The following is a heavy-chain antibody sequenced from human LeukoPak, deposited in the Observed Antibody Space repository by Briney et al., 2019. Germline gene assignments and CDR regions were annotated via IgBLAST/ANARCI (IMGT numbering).Heavy chain of an antibody. D-gene: IGHD3-3*01. CDR2: ISSSGSTI. Sequence: GGSLRLSCAASGFTFSDYYMSWIRQAPGKGLEWVSYISSSGSTIYYADSVKGRFTISRDNAKNSLYLQMNSLRAEDTAVYYCARDTYYDFWSGYRRGSNFDYWGQGTLVTVS. V-gene: IGHV3-11*01. J-gene: IGHJ4*02. CDR1: GFTFSDYY. CDR3: ARDTYYDFWSGYRRGSNFDY.